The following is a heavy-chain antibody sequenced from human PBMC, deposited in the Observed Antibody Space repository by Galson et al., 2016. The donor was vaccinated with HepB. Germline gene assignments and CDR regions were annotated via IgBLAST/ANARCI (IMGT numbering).Heavy chain of an antibody. J-gene: IGHJ4*02. Sequence: SLRLSCAASGFIFSVYNMNWARQAPGKGLEWIAWITSSSDTMYYADSVKGRFTISRDNAKNSLYLEMNSLRDEDTAVYYCAKGGVWKQLWLSFDYWGQGTLVTVSS. V-gene: IGHV3-48*02. CDR1: GFIFSVYN. D-gene: IGHD5-18*01. CDR2: ITSSSDTM. CDR3: AKGGVWKQLWLSFDY.